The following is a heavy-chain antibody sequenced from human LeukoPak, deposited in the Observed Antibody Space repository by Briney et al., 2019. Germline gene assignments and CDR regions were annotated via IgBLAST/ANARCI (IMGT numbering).Heavy chain of an antibody. Sequence: GGSLRLSCAASGFPFSSYAMSWVRQAPGRALEWVSAISSGGTTYYADSVKGRFTISGDNSKNTLYLQMNSLRAEDTAVYYCAKSDYYDSSGHPSSFEYWGQGTLVTVSS. V-gene: IGHV3-23*01. CDR1: GFPFSSYA. D-gene: IGHD3-22*01. CDR3: AKSDYYDSSGHPSSFEY. J-gene: IGHJ4*02. CDR2: ISSGGTT.